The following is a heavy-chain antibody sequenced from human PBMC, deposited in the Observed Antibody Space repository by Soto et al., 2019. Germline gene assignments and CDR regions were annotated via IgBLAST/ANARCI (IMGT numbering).Heavy chain of an antibody. CDR1: GFTFSSYS. V-gene: IGHV3-21*01. J-gene: IGHJ3*02. D-gene: IGHD4-17*01. Sequence: GGSLRLSCAASGFTFSSYSMNWVRQAPGKGLEWVSSISSSSSYIYYADSVKGRFTISRDNAKNSLYLQMNSLRAEDTAVYYCARGLVTTLVSAFDIWGQGTMVTVSS. CDR2: ISSSSSYI. CDR3: ARGLVTTLVSAFDI.